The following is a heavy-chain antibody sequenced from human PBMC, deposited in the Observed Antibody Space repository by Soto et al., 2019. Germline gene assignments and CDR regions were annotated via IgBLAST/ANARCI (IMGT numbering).Heavy chain of an antibody. J-gene: IGHJ4*02. CDR3: ATRPPGGGYFGVFDY. CDR2: IYYSGNT. Sequence: PSETLSLTCSVSGGSISSGSYYWGWIRQPPGKGLEWIASIYYSGNTYYNPSLKSRVTMSVDTSKNQFSLKLSSVTAADTAVYYCATRPPGGGYFGVFDYWSQGTLVTVSS. V-gene: IGHV4-39*07. D-gene: IGHD2-21*01. CDR1: GGSISSGSYY.